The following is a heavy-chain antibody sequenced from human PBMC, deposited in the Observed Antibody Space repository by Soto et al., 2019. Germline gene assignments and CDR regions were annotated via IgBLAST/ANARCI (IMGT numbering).Heavy chain of an antibody. J-gene: IGHJ6*02. CDR3: ASTAGGYYYGMDV. Sequence: PSETLSLTCAVYGGSFSGYYWSWIRQPPGKGLEWIGEINHSGSTNYSPSLKSRVTISVDTSKNQFSLKLSSVTAADTAVYYCASTAGGYYYGMDVWGQGTTVTVSS. V-gene: IGHV4-34*01. CDR2: INHSGST. CDR1: GGSFSGYY. D-gene: IGHD6-13*01.